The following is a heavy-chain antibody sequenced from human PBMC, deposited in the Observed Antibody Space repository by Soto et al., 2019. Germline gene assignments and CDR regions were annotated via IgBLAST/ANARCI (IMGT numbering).Heavy chain of an antibody. CDR2: INPKGGAT. Sequence: QVQLVQSGAEVKKPGASMKVSCTTSGYTFTDYYIHWVRQAPGQGLEWMGWINPKGGATNYTQKFQGRVTMTRETSISTAYTELSRLRSDDTAVYYCAKDPAFGVSQAWNWFDPWGQGTLVTVPS. CDR3: AKDPAFGVSQAWNWFDP. V-gene: IGHV1-2*02. CDR1: GYTFTDYY. D-gene: IGHD3-3*01. J-gene: IGHJ5*02.